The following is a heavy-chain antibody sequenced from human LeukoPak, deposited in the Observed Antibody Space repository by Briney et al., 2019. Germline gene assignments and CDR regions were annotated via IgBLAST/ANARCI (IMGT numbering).Heavy chain of an antibody. CDR3: ARDQSWIPSGGFDP. V-gene: IGHV4-34*01. J-gene: IGHJ5*02. CDR2: INHSGST. Sequence: PSETLSLTCAVYGGSFSGYYWSWIRLPPGKGLEWIGEINHSGSTNYNPSLKSRVTISVDTSKNQFSLKLSSVTAADTAVYYCARDQSWIPSGGFDPWGQGTLVTVSS. D-gene: IGHD5-18*01. CDR1: GGSFSGYY.